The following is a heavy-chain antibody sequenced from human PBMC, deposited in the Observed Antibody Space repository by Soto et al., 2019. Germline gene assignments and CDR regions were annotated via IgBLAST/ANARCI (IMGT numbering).Heavy chain of an antibody. CDR1: GDSVSSNSAA. V-gene: IGHV6-1*01. J-gene: IGHJ4*02. Sequence: CAISGDSVSSNSAAWNWIRQSPSRGLEWLGRTYYRSKWYNNYAVSMKSRITINPDTSKNQFSLQLNSVTPEDTAVYYCARSDDTVLNYWGQGTLVTVSS. CDR2: TYYRSKWYN. D-gene: IGHD3-9*01. CDR3: ARSDDTVLNY.